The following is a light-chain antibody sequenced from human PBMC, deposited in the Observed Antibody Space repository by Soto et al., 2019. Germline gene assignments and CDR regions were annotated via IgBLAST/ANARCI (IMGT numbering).Light chain of an antibody. J-gene: IGKJ3*01. V-gene: IGKV1-33*01. CDR1: QGIFDC. CDR3: QQYDSLPFT. Sequence: DIQMTQSPSSLSVSVGDRVTITCQASQGIFDCLHWYQQKPGQAPKLLMYEASKLEAGVPSRFSGGGSGTDFTFTISSLQPEDIATYYCQQYDSLPFTFGPGTKVEIK. CDR2: EAS.